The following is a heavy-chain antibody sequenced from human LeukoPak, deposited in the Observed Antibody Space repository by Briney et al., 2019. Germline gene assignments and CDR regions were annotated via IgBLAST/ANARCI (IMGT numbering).Heavy chain of an antibody. CDR1: GGSFSSSY. Sequence: PSETLSLTCIVSGGSFSSSYWSWIRQPPGKGLGRIAYIYSNGNTNSNPSLKSRVTIAVDTSQSQFSLKLSSVTAADTAVYYCARGLVGLTPHAGVFQIWGQGTKVTVSS. D-gene: IGHD1-26*01. J-gene: IGHJ3*02. CDR2: IYSNGNT. V-gene: IGHV4-59*01. CDR3: ARGLVGLTPHAGVFQI.